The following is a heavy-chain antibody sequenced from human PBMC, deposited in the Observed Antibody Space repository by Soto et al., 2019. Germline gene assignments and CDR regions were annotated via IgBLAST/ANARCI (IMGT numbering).Heavy chain of an antibody. D-gene: IGHD3-3*01. V-gene: IGHV1-69*06. Sequence: AVKVSCKASGCTFSSYAIRWVRQAPGQGLEWMGGIIPIFGTANYAQKFQGRVTITADKSTSTAYMELSSLRSEDTAVYYCAKVYDFWSGYWDVWGQGTTVTVSS. J-gene: IGHJ6*02. CDR2: IIPIFGTA. CDR3: AKVYDFWSGYWDV. CDR1: GCTFSSYA.